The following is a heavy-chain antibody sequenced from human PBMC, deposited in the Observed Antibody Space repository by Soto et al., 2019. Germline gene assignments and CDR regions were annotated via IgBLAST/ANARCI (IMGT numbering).Heavy chain of an antibody. CDR2: INPNSGGT. J-gene: IGHJ3*02. CDR3: ASGAPEDIVVVVAVTRRAFEN. D-gene: IGHD2-15*01. CDR1: GYTFTGYY. Sequence: GASVKVSCKASGYTFTGYYMHWVRQAPGQGLEWMGWINPNSGGTNYAQKFQGWVTMTRDTSISTAYMELSRLRSDDTAVYYCASGAPEDIVVVVAVTRRAFENWGEGTMVTV. V-gene: IGHV1-2*04.